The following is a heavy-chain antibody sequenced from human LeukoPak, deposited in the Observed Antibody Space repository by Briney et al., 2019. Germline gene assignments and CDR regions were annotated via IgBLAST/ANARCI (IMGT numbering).Heavy chain of an antibody. J-gene: IGHJ4*02. CDR3: ARGGDYAGVAALLDL. V-gene: IGHV3-11*01. Sequence: GGSLRLSCAASGFTFSDHYMSWIRQAPGKGLEWVAYISTRAAIIYYVDSVKGRFTVSADNAKNSLYLQMNSLRPEDTALYYCARGGDYAGVAALLDLWGQGTPVTVSS. D-gene: IGHD4-23*01. CDR2: ISTRAAII. CDR1: GFTFSDHY.